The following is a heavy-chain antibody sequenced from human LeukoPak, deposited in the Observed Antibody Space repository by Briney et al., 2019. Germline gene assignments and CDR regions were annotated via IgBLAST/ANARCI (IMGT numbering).Heavy chain of an antibody. J-gene: IGHJ4*02. CDR3: AKVANYYGSGSRLDY. V-gene: IGHV3-30*02. D-gene: IGHD3-10*01. CDR1: GFTFSSFG. CDR2: ILYDGTNK. Sequence: GGSLRLSCAASGFTFSSFGMHWVRQAPGQGLEWVAFILYDGTNKYYADSVKGRFTISRDNSKNTLYLQMNSLRAEDTAVYYCAKVANYYGSGSRLDYWGQGTLVTVSS.